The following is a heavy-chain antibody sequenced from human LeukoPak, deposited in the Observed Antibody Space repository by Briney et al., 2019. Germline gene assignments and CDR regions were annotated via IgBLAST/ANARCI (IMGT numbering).Heavy chain of an antibody. CDR1: GLSFSNYE. CDR3: ASGAGGSSGYLY. V-gene: IGHV3-48*03. Sequence: GGSLRLSCAASGLSFSNYEMNWVRQAPGKGLEWVSYISGSGSTIYYADSVKGRFTISRDNAKNSLYLQMNSLRAEDTAVYYCASGAGGSSGYLYWGQGTLVTVSS. CDR2: ISGSGSTI. D-gene: IGHD3-22*01. J-gene: IGHJ4*02.